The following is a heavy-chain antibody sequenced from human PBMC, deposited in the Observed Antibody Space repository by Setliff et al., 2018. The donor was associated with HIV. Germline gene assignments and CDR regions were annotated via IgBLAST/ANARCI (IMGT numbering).Heavy chain of an antibody. CDR3: ARSSRGSLRDLDY. D-gene: IGHD2-21*02. V-gene: IGHV4-59*08. CDR2: GYYSGIT. J-gene: IGHJ4*02. CDR1: GGSISNYY. Sequence: PSETLSLTCTVSGGSISNYYWSWIRQPPGKGLEWIGCGYYSGITHYDPSLKSRVSISVDASKNQFSLRLNSVTVADTAVYFCARSSRGSLRDLDYWGQGTPVTVSS.